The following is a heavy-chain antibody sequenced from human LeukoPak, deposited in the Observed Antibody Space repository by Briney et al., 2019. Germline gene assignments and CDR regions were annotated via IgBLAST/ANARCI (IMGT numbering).Heavy chain of an antibody. CDR1: SFTSYW. CDR3: ARLGQYGPFDY. J-gene: IGHJ4*02. Sequence: SFTSYWIGWIRQPPGKGLEWIGSIYYSGSTYYNPSLKSRVTISVDTSKNQFSLRLSSVTAADTAVYYCARLGQYGPFDYWGQGTLVTVSS. CDR2: IYYSGST. V-gene: IGHV4-39*01. D-gene: IGHD3-10*01.